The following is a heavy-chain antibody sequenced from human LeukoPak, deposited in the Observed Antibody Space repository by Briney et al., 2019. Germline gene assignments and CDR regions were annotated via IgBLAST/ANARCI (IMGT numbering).Heavy chain of an antibody. V-gene: IGHV3-7*01. D-gene: IGHD2-2*01. J-gene: IGHJ4*02. Sequence: GGSLRLSCAASGFTFSSYWMSWVRQAPGKGLEWVANIKQDGSEKYYVDSVKGRFTISRDNAKNSLYLQMNSLRPDDTAVYYCARGGGWDQLLFHYWGQGTLVTVSS. CDR2: IKQDGSEK. CDR1: GFTFSSYW. CDR3: ARGGGWDQLLFHY.